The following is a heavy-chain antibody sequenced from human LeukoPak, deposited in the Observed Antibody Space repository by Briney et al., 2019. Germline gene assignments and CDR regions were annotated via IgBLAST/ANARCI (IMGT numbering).Heavy chain of an antibody. CDR3: AKEIAVAGTYY. Sequence: VGSLRLSCGASGFTFSSYAMSWVRQAPGKGLEWVSAISGSGGSTYYADSVKGRFTISRDNSKNTLYLQMNSLRAEDTAVYYCAKEIAVAGTYYWGQGTLVTVSS. CDR2: ISGSGGST. CDR1: GFTFSSYA. D-gene: IGHD6-19*01. J-gene: IGHJ4*02. V-gene: IGHV3-23*01.